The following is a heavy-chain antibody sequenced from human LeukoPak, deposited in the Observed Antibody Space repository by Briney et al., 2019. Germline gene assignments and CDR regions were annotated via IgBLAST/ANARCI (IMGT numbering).Heavy chain of an antibody. Sequence: ASVQVSCKASGGTFSSYAISWVRQAPGRGLEWMGGIIPIFGTANYAQKFQGRVTITTYESTSTAYMELSSLRSEDTAVYYCARKGGSGSYYFDYWGQGTLVTVSS. CDR1: GGTFSSYA. V-gene: IGHV1-69*05. D-gene: IGHD3-10*01. CDR3: ARKGGSGSYYFDY. J-gene: IGHJ4*02. CDR2: IIPIFGTA.